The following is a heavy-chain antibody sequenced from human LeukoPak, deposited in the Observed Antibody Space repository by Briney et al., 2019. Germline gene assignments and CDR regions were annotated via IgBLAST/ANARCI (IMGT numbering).Heavy chain of an antibody. V-gene: IGHV3-74*01. CDR3: ARDLRDYDYVWGTLNPDP. D-gene: IGHD3-16*01. Sequence: GGSLRLSCAASGFTFSNFWMHWVRQAPGKGLVWVSRINTDGGATSYADSVKGRFATSRDNAKNTLYRQMTSLTAEDTAVYYCARDLRDYDYVWGTLNPDPWAQGTLVTVPS. CDR1: GFTFSNFW. J-gene: IGHJ5*02. CDR2: INTDGGAT.